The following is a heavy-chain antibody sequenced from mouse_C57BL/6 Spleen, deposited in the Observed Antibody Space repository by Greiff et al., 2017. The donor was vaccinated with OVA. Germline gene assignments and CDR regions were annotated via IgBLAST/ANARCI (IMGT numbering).Heavy chain of an antibody. D-gene: IGHD1-1*01. CDR1: GYAFSSYW. CDR2: IYPGDGDT. Sequence: VQLQESGAELVKPGASVKISCKASGYAFSSYWMNWVKQRPGKGLEWIGQIYPGDGDTNYNGKFKGKVTLTADKSSRTPYMQSSRQTSEDSAVYVSAREDDSIDYWGQGTTLTVSA. V-gene: IGHV1-80*01. J-gene: IGHJ2*01. CDR3: AREDDSIDY.